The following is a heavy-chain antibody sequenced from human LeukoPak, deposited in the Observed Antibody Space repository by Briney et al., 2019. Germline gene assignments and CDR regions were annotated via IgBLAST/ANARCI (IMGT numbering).Heavy chain of an antibody. CDR1: GYTFTSYD. CDR3: VRGKYQLPQ. J-gene: IGHJ4*02. V-gene: IGHV1-8*01. D-gene: IGHD2-2*01. Sequence: ASXXVSCKASGYTFTSYDINWVRQATGQGLEWMGWMNPNSGNTGYAQKFQGRVTMTRNTYIRKAYMELSSLRSDDTAVYYCVRGKYQLPQWGQGTLVTVSS. CDR2: MNPNSGNT.